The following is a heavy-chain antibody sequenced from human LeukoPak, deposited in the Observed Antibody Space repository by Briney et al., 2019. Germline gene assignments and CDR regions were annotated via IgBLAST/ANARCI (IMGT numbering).Heavy chain of an antibody. V-gene: IGHV3-20*04. CDR3: AREDCSGGSCYLDY. D-gene: IGHD2-15*01. CDR1: GFTSNDYG. CDR2: INWNGGST. J-gene: IGHJ4*02. Sequence: GGSLRLSCAASGFTSNDYGMSWVRQAPGKGLEWVSGINWNGGSTGYADSVKGRFTISRDNAKNSLYLQMNSLRAEDTALYYCAREDCSGGSCYLDYWGQRTRVTVPS.